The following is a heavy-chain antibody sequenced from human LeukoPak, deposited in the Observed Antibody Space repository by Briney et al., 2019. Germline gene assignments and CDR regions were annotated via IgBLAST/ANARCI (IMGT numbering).Heavy chain of an antibody. V-gene: IGHV3-53*01. CDR1: GFTVSSNY. Sequence: GGSLRLSCAASGFTVSSNYMSWVRQAPGKGLEWVSVIYSGGSTYYADSVKGRFTISRDNSKNTLYLQMNSLRAEDTAVYYCARVPWEDFDSSGLDAFDIWGQGTMVTVSS. CDR2: IYSGGST. J-gene: IGHJ3*02. D-gene: IGHD3-22*01. CDR3: ARVPWEDFDSSGLDAFDI.